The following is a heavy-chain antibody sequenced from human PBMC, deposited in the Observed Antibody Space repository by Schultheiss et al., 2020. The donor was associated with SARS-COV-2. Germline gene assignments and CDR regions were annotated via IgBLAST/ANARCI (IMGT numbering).Heavy chain of an antibody. D-gene: IGHD2-15*01. CDR3: ATGESSGGSYPRDYYGMDV. CDR2: MNPNSGNT. CDR1: GYTFTSYG. J-gene: IGHJ6*02. V-gene: IGHV1-8*02. Sequence: ASVKVSCKASGYTFTSYGINWVRQATGQGLEWMGWMNPNSGNTNYAQKFQGRVTMTEDTSTDTAYMELSSLRSEDTAVYYCATGESSGGSYPRDYYGMDVWGQGTTVTVSS.